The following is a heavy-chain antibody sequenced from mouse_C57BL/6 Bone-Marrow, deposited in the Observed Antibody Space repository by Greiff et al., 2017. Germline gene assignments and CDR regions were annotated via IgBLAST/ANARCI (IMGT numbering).Heavy chain of an antibody. CDR1: GFNIKDDY. CDR3: TPNYYGSSRYYAMDY. D-gene: IGHD1-1*01. J-gene: IGHJ4*01. Sequence: VQLKQSGAELVRPGASVKLSCTASGFNIKDDYMHWVKQRPEQGLEWIGWIDPENGDTEYASKFQGKATITADTSSNTAYLQLSSLTSEDTAVYYCTPNYYGSSRYYAMDYWGQGTSVTVSS. CDR2: IDPENGDT. V-gene: IGHV14-4*01.